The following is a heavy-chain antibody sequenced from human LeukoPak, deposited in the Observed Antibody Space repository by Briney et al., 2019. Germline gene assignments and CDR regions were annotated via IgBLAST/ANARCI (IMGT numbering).Heavy chain of an antibody. D-gene: IGHD6-13*01. CDR1: GFTFSRYG. CDR2: IRYDGSKK. J-gene: IGHJ4*02. Sequence: GGSLRLSCAASGFTFSRYGMDWVRQAPGKGREWVAFIRYDGSKKYYAGSVKGRFTISRDNSKKTLYRQMTSLRPDDTAVYYCAKRGVGIAAAIDYWGQGTLVTVSS. V-gene: IGHV3-30*02. CDR3: AKRGVGIAAAIDY.